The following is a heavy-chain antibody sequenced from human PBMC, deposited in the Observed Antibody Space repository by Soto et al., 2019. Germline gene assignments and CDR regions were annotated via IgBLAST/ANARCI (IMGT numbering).Heavy chain of an antibody. Sequence: SETLSLTCTVSYGSISNFYWTWVRQSVGKGLEWIGRIHSSGSTNYNPSLKSRVSMSIDTSKNRLSLRLSSVTAADSAIYYCARDSAHINYYESGDYYRSNSKGYGMDVWGQGTTVTVSS. V-gene: IGHV4-4*07. CDR1: YGSISNFY. J-gene: IGHJ6*02. D-gene: IGHD3-22*01. CDR2: IHSSGST. CDR3: ARDSAHINYYESGDYYRSNSKGYGMDV.